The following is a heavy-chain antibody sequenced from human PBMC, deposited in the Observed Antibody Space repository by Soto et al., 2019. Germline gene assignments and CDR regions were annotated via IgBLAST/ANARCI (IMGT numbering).Heavy chain of an antibody. CDR1: GFTFSSYG. J-gene: IGHJ5*02. D-gene: IGHD6-13*01. CDR2: IWYDGSNK. Sequence: PGGSLRLSCAASGFTFSSYGMHWVRQAPGKGLEWVAVIWYDGSNKYYADSVKGRFTISRDNSKNTLYLQMNSLRAEDTAVYYCARDGGRLAAVNWFDTWGQGTLVTVSS. CDR3: ARDGGRLAAVNWFDT. V-gene: IGHV3-33*01.